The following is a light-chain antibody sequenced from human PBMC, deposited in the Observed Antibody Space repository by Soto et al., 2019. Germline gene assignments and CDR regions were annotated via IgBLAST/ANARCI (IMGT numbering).Light chain of an antibody. J-gene: IGLJ3*02. CDR2: YNS. CDR3: QVRDANSDHWV. Sequence: SSELTQPPSVSVAPGKTARITCGGYNIGGRSVQWYQQKPGLAPVLVIYYNSDRPSGIPERFSGSNSGNTATLTISGVEAGDEADYYCQVRDANSDHWVFGGGTQLTVL. V-gene: IGLV3-21*04. CDR1: NIGGRS.